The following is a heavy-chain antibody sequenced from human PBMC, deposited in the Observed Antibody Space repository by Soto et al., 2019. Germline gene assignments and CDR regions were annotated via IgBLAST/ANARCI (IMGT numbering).Heavy chain of an antibody. CDR3: AREVARLLGGNSDYYSTMDV. V-gene: IGHV4-39*07. D-gene: IGHD2-21*02. Sequence: PSETLSLTCTVSGGSISSSTYSWGWIRQPPGKGLEWIGSMHDSGETFYNPSLKSRVTISIDTSKNQFSMKLSSVTAADTAFYKSAREVARLLGGNSDYYSTMDVWGQWTTVTVCS. CDR2: MHDSGET. J-gene: IGHJ6*02. CDR1: GGSISSSTYS.